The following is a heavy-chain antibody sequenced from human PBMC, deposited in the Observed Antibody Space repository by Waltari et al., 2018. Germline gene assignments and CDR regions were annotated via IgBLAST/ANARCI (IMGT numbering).Heavy chain of an antibody. CDR3: ATDQGRILTGHPIQDYYGMDV. J-gene: IGHJ6*02. Sequence: QVQLVQSGAEVKKPGASVKVSCKVSGYTLTELSMHWVRQAPGKGLEWMGGFDPEDGETIYAQKFQGRGTMTEDTSTDTAYMELSSLRAEDTAVYYCATDQGRILTGHPIQDYYGMDVWGQGTTVTVSS. D-gene: IGHD3-9*01. CDR1: GYTLTELS. V-gene: IGHV1-24*01. CDR2: FDPEDGET.